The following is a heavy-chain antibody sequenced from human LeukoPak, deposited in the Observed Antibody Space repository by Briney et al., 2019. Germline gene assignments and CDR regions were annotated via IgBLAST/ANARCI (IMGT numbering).Heavy chain of an antibody. CDR3: ASDSQSSGPGYFDY. J-gene: IGHJ4*02. CDR1: GFTFSSYA. Sequence: QSGGSLRLSCAASGFTFSSYAMHWVRQAPGKGLEWVAVISYDGSNKYYADSVKGRFTISRDNSKNTLYLQMNSLRAEDTAVYYCASDSQSSGPGYFDYWGQGTLVTVSS. D-gene: IGHD6-19*01. CDR2: ISYDGSNK. V-gene: IGHV3-30-3*01.